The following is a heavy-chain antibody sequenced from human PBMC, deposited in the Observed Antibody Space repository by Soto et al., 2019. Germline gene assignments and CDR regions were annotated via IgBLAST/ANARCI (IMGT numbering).Heavy chain of an antibody. CDR1: GYIFISYW. CDR3: ARHAYSSGWYGVPDY. V-gene: IGHV5-51*01. CDR2: IYPGDSDT. D-gene: IGHD6-19*01. Sequence: GESLKISCKGAGYIFISYWIGWVRQMPGKGLEWMGIIYPGDSDTRYSPSFQGQVNISADKSISTAYLQWSSLKASDTAIYYCARHAYSSGWYGVPDYWGQGTLVTVSS. J-gene: IGHJ4*02.